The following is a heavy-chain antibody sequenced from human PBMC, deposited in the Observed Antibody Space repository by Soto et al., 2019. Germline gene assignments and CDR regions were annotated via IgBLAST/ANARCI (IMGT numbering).Heavy chain of an antibody. Sequence: GGSVKGSFKASGGRFSSYIITLVRQAPGQGLEWMGGIIPIFGTPDYAQKFQGRVTITADESTTTAYMELSSLTSEDTAVYFCARAFSSIKSYFDTWGQGTMVTVSS. D-gene: IGHD2-2*01. CDR1: GGRFSSYI. CDR3: ARAFSSIKSYFDT. J-gene: IGHJ5*02. CDR2: IIPIFGTP. V-gene: IGHV1-69*13.